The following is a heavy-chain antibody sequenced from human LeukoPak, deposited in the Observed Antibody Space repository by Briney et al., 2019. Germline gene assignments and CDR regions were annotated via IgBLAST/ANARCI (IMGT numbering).Heavy chain of an antibody. CDR2: TYYRSTWYN. CDR1: GDSVSINSVT. CDR3: ARRLTQYDCFDP. J-gene: IGHJ5*02. V-gene: IGHV6-1*01. Sequence: SQTLSLTCAISGDSVSINSVTWNWIRQSPSRGLEWMGRTYYRSTWYNDYAVSVRGRITVNPDTSKNQFSLHLNSVTPEDTAVYYCARRLTQYDCFDPWGQGILVTVSS. D-gene: IGHD2-2*01.